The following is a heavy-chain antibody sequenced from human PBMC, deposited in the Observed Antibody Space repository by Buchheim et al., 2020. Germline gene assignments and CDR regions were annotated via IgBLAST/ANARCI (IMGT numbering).Heavy chain of an antibody. Sequence: EEQLVESGGGLVKPGGSLRLSCAASGFTFSNAWMNWVRQAPGKGLEWVGRIKRKTDGGTTDYAAPVNGRFTRSRDESENTLYLQMNSLRTEDTAVYYCIWGSYRFYSWGQGTL. CDR3: IWGSYRFYS. J-gene: IGHJ5*02. V-gene: IGHV3-15*07. CDR2: IKRKTDGGTT. CDR1: GFTFSNAW. D-gene: IGHD3-16*02.